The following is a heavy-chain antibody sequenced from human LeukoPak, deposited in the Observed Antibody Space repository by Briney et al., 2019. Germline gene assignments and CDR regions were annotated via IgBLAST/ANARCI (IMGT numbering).Heavy chain of an antibody. Sequence: GASVKVSCKASGYTFTSYYMHWVRQAPGQGLEWMGIINPSVGSTSYAQKFQGRVTMTRDTSTSTVYMELSSLRSEDTAVYYCAAGTYGRTSTYYYYMDVWGKGTTVTVSS. CDR1: GYTFTSYY. D-gene: IGHD3-10*01. CDR2: INPSVGST. V-gene: IGHV1-46*01. J-gene: IGHJ6*03. CDR3: AAGTYGRTSTYYYYMDV.